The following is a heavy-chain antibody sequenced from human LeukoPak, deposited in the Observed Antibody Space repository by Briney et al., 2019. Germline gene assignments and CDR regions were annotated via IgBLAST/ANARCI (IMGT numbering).Heavy chain of an antibody. CDR2: ITGRT. V-gene: IGHV3-23*01. CDR1: GFTFSSYA. D-gene: IGHD6-19*01. Sequence: PGGSLRLSCAASGFTFSSYAMSWVRQAPGKGLEWVSTITGRTYYADSVKGRFTVSRDNSKNTLYLQMNSLRAEDTAVYYCAKDRGSSGKFDYWGQGTLVTVSS. CDR3: AKDRGSSGKFDY. J-gene: IGHJ4*02.